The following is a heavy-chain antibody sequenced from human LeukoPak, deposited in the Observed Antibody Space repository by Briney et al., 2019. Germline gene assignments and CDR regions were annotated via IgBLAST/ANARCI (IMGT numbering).Heavy chain of an antibody. CDR1: GFTFSSHG. CDR2: ISGGGDST. V-gene: IGHV3-23*01. Sequence: GGSLRLSCAASGFTFSSHGMTWVRQAPGKGLEWVSGISGGGDSTYYADSVKGRFTISRNNSKNTLYLQMNSLRAEDTAVYYCANLDIVVVPAAPFDYWGQGTLVTVSS. CDR3: ANLDIVVVPAAPFDY. D-gene: IGHD2-2*01. J-gene: IGHJ4*02.